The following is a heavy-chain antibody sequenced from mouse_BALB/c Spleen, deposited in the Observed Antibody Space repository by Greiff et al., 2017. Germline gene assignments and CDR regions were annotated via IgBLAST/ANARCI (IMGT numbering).Heavy chain of an antibody. CDR2: IWSGGST. J-gene: IGHJ4*01. V-gene: IGHV2-2*02. CDR1: GFLLTSYG. D-gene: IGHD1-1*01. Sequence: VTLVESGPGLLQPSQRLPITCPVSGFLLTSYGVHWVRHSPGKGMEWLGAIWSGGSTDYNAAFISRLGISMDNSKSRVFFKMNGLQANDTAIYYCARISYGKMDYWSHGTSLTVAS. CDR3: ARISYGKMDY.